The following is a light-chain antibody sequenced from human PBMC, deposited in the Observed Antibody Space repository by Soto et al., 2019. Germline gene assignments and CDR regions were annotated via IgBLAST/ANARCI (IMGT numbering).Light chain of an antibody. CDR1: SSDVGGYNY. J-gene: IGLJ1*01. V-gene: IGLV2-8*01. CDR3: TSYAGSNNLGV. Sequence: QSALTQPPSASGSPGQSFTISCTGTSSDVGGYNYVSWYQQHPGKAPKVIIYEVTKRPSGVPDRFSGTKSGSMASLTVSELQADDEADYYCTSYAGSNNLGVFGTGTKLTVL. CDR2: EVT.